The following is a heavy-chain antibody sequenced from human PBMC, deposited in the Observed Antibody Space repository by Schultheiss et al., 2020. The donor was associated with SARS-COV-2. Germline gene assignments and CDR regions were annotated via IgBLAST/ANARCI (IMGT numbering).Heavy chain of an antibody. CDR3: AHSDVDIVATPCAWGSFDY. V-gene: IGHV2-70*12. CDR2: IDWDDDK. J-gene: IGHJ4*02. Sequence: SGPTLVKPTQTLTLTCTFSGFSLSTSGMCVSWIRQPPGKALEWLARIDWDDDKYYSTSLKSRLTITKDTSKNQVVLTMTNMDPVDTATYYCAHSDVDIVATPCAWGSFDYWGQGTLVTVSS. D-gene: IGHD5-12*01. CDR1: GFSLSTSGMC.